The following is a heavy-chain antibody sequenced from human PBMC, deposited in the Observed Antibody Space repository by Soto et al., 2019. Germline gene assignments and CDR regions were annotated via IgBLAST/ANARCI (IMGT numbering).Heavy chain of an antibody. J-gene: IGHJ4*02. Sequence: QVQLVESGGGVIQPGTSLRLSCAASGFSFSDFGMHWVRQTPGRGLEWVADISDDGTEENYADSVKGRFTISRDNDNNTLYLQVSRLRVEDTAVYYCASQSAGWEHQYFGYWGQGSLVTVS. V-gene: IGHV3-30*03. CDR3: ASQSAGWEHQYFGY. CDR1: GFSFSDFG. D-gene: IGHD1-26*01. CDR2: ISDDGTEE.